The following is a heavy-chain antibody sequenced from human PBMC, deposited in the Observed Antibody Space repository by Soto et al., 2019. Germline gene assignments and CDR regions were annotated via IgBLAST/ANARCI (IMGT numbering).Heavy chain of an antibody. V-gene: IGHV4-4*07. J-gene: IGHJ5*02. D-gene: IGHD1-7*01. CDR3: AGYNWNYYFDP. CDR1: GDPITSYF. CDR2: VFPGGPT. Sequence: ASETLSLTCTVSGDPITSYFWTWLRQPAGKGLEWIGHVFPGGPTSHNSSLKSRVSMSVDTSKSQFSLNLNSMTAADTAVYYCAGYNWNYYFDPWGQGTLVTVS.